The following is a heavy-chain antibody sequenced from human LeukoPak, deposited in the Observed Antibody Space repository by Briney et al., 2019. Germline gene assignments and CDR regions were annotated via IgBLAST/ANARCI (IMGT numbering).Heavy chain of an antibody. D-gene: IGHD3-22*01. CDR1: GFTVSSNY. Sequence: GGSLRLSCAASGFTVSSNYMSWVRQAPGKGLEWVSVIYSGGSTYYADSVKGRFTISRDNSKNTLYLQMNSLRAEDTAVYYCAKVWLFGAFDIWGQGTMVTVSS. J-gene: IGHJ3*02. CDR2: IYSGGST. V-gene: IGHV3-53*05. CDR3: AKVWLFGAFDI.